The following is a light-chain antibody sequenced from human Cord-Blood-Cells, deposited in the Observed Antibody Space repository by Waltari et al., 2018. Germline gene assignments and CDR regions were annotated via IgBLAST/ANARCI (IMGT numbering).Light chain of an antibody. CDR1: RSDDGGHNH. Sequence: QSALTQPRSVSGSPGQPVTISCTGTRSDDGGHNHVSWYQQHPGKAPKLMIYDVSKRPSGVPDRFSGSKSGNTASLTISGLQAEDEADYYCCSYAGSYTFVFGTGTKVTVL. J-gene: IGLJ1*01. V-gene: IGLV2-11*01. CDR2: DVS. CDR3: CSYAGSYTFV.